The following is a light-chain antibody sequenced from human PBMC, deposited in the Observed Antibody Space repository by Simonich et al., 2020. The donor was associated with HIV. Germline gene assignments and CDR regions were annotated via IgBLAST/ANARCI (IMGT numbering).Light chain of an antibody. CDR2: DAS. J-gene: IGKJ4*01. V-gene: IGKV3-11*01. Sequence: EIVLTHSPATLSLSPGEKATLSCRASQSVSSYLAWYQQKPGQAPRLLIYDASNRAPGIPARFSGSGSGTDFTLTISSLEPEDFAVYYCQQRSNWLTFGGGTKVEIK. CDR3: QQRSNWLT. CDR1: QSVSSY.